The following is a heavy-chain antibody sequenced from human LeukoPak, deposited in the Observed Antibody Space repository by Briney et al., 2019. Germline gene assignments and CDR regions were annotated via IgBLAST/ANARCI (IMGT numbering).Heavy chain of an antibody. CDR2: IYYSGST. CDR3: ARLHSGYDSFDY. CDR1: GGSISNYY. V-gene: IGHV4-59*08. J-gene: IGHJ4*02. D-gene: IGHD5-12*01. Sequence: SETLSLTCTVSGGSISNYYWTWIRQPPGKGLEWVGYIYYSGSTNYNPSLKSRVTISVDTSKSQFSLKLNSVTAADTAVYYCARLHSGYDSFDYWGQRTLVTVSS.